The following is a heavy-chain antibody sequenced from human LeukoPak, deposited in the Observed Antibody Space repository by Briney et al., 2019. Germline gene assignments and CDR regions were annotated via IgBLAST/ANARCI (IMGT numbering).Heavy chain of an antibody. J-gene: IGHJ4*02. CDR2: TTNCGNGYIP. D-gene: IGHD3-10*01. CDR1: GFALSDHY. Sequence: PGGSLRLSCAASGFALSDHYIDWVPQAPGKGLEWVSRTTNCGNGYIPRYAASVKGRFTISRDESKSTLYLQMSSLKTEDTAVYYCARVASGNYGEFDYWGQGTLVTVSS. V-gene: IGHV3-72*01. CDR3: ARVASGNYGEFDY.